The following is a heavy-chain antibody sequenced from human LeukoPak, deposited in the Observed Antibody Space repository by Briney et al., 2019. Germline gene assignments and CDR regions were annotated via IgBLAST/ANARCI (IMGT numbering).Heavy chain of an antibody. Sequence: SQTLSLTCAISGDSVSSNSAAWNWIRQFPSRGLEWLGRTYYRSKRYDDYAVSVRSRITINPDTSKNQFSLQLKSVTPEDTAVYFCARDWDAGGYSGYDYFDYWGQGTLVTVSS. V-gene: IGHV6-1*01. J-gene: IGHJ4*02. CDR3: ARDWDAGGYSGYDYFDY. D-gene: IGHD5-12*01. CDR2: TYYRSKRYD. CDR1: GDSVSSNSAA.